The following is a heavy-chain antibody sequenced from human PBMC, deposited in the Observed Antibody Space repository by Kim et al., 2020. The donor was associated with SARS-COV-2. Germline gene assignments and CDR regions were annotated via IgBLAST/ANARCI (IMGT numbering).Heavy chain of an antibody. CDR2: INGGGDYT. Sequence: GGSLRLSCAASGFTFSKHAMTWVRQAPGKGLEWVSTINGGGDYTKYAGSVKGRFTISRDNSKSTLYLQMNSLRAEDTAVYYCAKVNQYSSDTSSYRTLDYWGQGTLVTVSS. J-gene: IGHJ4*02. V-gene: IGHV3-23*01. CDR1: GFTFSKHA. D-gene: IGHD3-22*01. CDR3: AKVNQYSSDTSSYRTLDY.